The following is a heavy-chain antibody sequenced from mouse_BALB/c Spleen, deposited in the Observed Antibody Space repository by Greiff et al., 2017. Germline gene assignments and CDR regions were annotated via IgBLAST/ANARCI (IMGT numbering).Heavy chain of an antibody. V-gene: IGHV1-63*02. Sequence: QVQLQQSGAELVRPGTSVKISCKASGYTFTNYWLGWVKQRPGHGLEWIGDIYPGGGYTNYNEKFKGKATLTADTSSSTAYMQLSSLTSEDSAVYFCARTGNYDDAMDYWGQGTSVTVAS. CDR1: GYTFTNYW. CDR2: IYPGGGYT. D-gene: IGHD2-1*01. J-gene: IGHJ4*01. CDR3: ARTGNYDDAMDY.